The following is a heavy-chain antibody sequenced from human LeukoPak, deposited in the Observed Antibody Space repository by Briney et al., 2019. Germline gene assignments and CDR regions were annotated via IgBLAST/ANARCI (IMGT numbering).Heavy chain of an antibody. CDR2: FGGSDRSA. J-gene: IGHJ4*02. D-gene: IGHD1-26*01. CDR1: GFTFRTFA. CDR3: AKGRGATVNDPVDQ. V-gene: IGHV3-23*01. Sequence: GGSLRLYCAASGFTFRTFAMSSARQSPGKGLEWDSSFGGSDRSATYSADSVKGRFTISRDNSRNTLYLQMSDLRADDTAVYYCAKGRGATVNDPVDQWGQGTLVTVSS.